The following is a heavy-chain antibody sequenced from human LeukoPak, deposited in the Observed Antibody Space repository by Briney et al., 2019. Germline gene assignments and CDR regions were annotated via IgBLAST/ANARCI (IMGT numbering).Heavy chain of an antibody. D-gene: IGHD3-10*01. J-gene: IGHJ4*02. CDR1: GFTFSSYS. Sequence: PGGSLRLSCAASGFTFSSYSMNWVRQAPGKGLEWVSSISSSSSYIYYADSVKGQFTISRDNAKNSLYLQMNSLRAEDTAVYYCARGPLLWFGELDYWGQGTLVTVSS. V-gene: IGHV3-21*01. CDR3: ARGPLLWFGELDY. CDR2: ISSSSSYI.